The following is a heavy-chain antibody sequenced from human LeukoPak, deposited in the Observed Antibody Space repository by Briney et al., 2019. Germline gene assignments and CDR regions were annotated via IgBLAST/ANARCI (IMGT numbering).Heavy chain of an antibody. CDR1: GFTFSSYA. J-gene: IGHJ6*02. CDR3: ARSYYYDSSGYRPHHYYYGMDV. V-gene: IGHV3-30-3*01. Sequence: GGSLRLSCAASGFTFSSYAMHWVRQAPGKGLEWVAVISYDGSNKYYADSVKGRFTISRDNSKNTLYLQMNSLRAEDTAVYYCARSYYYDSSGYRPHHYYYGMDVWGQGTTVTVSS. CDR2: ISYDGSNK. D-gene: IGHD3-22*01.